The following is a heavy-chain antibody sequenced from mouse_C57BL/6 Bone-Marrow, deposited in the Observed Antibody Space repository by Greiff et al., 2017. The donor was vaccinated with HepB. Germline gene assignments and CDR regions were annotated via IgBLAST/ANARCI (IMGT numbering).Heavy chain of an antibody. CDR1: GFSLTSYA. V-gene: IGHV2-9-1*01. CDR3: ARKYYGSSSFAY. Sequence: QVQLKESGPGLVAPSQSLYITCTVSGFSLTSYAISWVRQPPGKGLEWLGVIGTGGGTNYNSALKSRLSISKDNSTCQVFLKMHSLQTDDTARYYCARKYYGSSSFAYWGQGTLVTVSA. J-gene: IGHJ3*01. D-gene: IGHD1-1*01. CDR2: IGTGGGT.